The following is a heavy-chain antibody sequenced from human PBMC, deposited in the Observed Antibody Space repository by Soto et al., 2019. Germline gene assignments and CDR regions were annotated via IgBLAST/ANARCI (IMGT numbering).Heavy chain of an antibody. J-gene: IGHJ5*02. V-gene: IGHV4-31*03. CDR3: ARRTLTGTWFDP. CDR2: IYYSGST. CDR1: GGSISSGGYY. Sequence: SETLSLTCTVSGGSISSGGYYWSWIRQHPGKGLEWIGYIYYSGSTYYNPSLKSRVTISVDTSKNQFSLKLSSVTAADTAVYYCARRTLTGTWFDPWGQGTLVTVSS. D-gene: IGHD1-7*01.